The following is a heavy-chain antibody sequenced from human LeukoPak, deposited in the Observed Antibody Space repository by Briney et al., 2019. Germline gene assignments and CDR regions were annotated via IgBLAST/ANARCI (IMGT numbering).Heavy chain of an antibody. J-gene: IGHJ5*02. D-gene: IGHD3-16*01. CDR2: IKEDGSEK. Sequence: GGSLRLSCAASGFTLSNYWMSWVRQAPGKGVEWVANIKEDGSEKYYVVSVKGRFTISRDNGNNSLYLQMNSLRVEDTAVYYCARGGLRYFALWGQGALVTVSS. CDR1: GFTLSNYW. V-gene: IGHV3-7*04. CDR3: ARGGLRYFAL.